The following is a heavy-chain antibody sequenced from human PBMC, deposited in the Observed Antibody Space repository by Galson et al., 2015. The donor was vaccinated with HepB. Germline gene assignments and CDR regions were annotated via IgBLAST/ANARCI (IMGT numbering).Heavy chain of an antibody. D-gene: IGHD2-21*02. CDR2: ISSSGSTI. CDR1: GFTLSSYE. J-gene: IGHJ3*02. Sequence: SLRLSCAASGFTLSSYEMNWVRQAPGKGLEWVSYISSSGSTIYYADSVKGRFTISRDNAKNSLYLQMNSLRAEDTAVYYCARAQNGGGDWYDAFDIWGQGTMVTVSS. CDR3: ARAQNGGGDWYDAFDI. V-gene: IGHV3-48*03.